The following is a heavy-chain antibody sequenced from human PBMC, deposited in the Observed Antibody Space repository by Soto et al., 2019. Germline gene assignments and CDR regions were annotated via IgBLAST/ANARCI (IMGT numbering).Heavy chain of an antibody. CDR2: VHHTGAT. J-gene: IGHJ4*02. Sequence: SETLSLTCAVSGFSINRDYYWGWIRQPPGRGLEWIGNVHHTGATDYTPSLRTRVTISLDTSKNQFSLKLTSVTAADTAVYYCARDRSGGSYTYWGQGILVTVSS. V-gene: IGHV4-38-2*02. CDR3: ARDRSGGSYTY. CDR1: GFSINRDYY. D-gene: IGHD1-26*01.